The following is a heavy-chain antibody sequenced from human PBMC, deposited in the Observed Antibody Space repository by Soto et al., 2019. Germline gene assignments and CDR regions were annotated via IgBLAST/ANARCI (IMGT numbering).Heavy chain of an antibody. J-gene: IGHJ4*02. Sequence: GGSLRLSCAASGFTLTNYAMTWIRQAPGKGLEWVSLISANDVGTYYAESVKTRFTISTDQSKNTVYLQMDSLRADDTAIYYCAKAKNDYNWDNRPPFDFWGQGTRVTVSS. CDR2: ISANDVGT. D-gene: IGHD1-20*01. CDR1: GFTLTNYA. V-gene: IGHV3-23*01. CDR3: AKAKNDYNWDNRPPFDF.